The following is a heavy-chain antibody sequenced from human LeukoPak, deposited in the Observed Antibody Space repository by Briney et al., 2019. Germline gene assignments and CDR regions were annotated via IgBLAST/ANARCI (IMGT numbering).Heavy chain of an antibody. Sequence: GGSLRLSCAVSGFTFSSYSMCWVRQAPGKGLEWVSSISSSSSYINYADSVKGRLTISRDNAKNSLYLQMSSLRAEDTAVYFCATVPDSYYYYYMDVWGKGTTVTVSS. J-gene: IGHJ6*03. V-gene: IGHV3-21*01. D-gene: IGHD1-14*01. CDR2: ISSSSSYI. CDR1: GFTFSSYS. CDR3: ATVPDSYYYYYMDV.